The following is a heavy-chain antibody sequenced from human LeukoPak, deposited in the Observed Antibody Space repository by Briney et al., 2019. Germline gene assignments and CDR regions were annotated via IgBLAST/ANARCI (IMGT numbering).Heavy chain of an antibody. CDR3: ARGRKSIAARPVGYYFDY. D-gene: IGHD6-6*01. CDR1: GVSISSYY. Sequence: PSETLSLTCTVSGVSISSYYWSWIRQPAGKGLEWIGRIYTSGSTNYNPSLKRRVTISVDTSKNQFSLKLSSVTAADTAVYYCARGRKSIAARPVGYYFDYWGQGTLVTVSS. V-gene: IGHV4-4*07. J-gene: IGHJ4*02. CDR2: IYTSGST.